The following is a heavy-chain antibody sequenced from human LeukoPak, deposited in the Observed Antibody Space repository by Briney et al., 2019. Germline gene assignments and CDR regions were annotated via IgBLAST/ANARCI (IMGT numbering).Heavy chain of an antibody. Sequence: SQTLSLTCAISGDSVSSNSAVWNWIRQSPSRGLEWLGRTYYRSRWYNDYAVSVKSRISVNPDTSKNQFSLQLNSVTPEDTAVYYCTGGGAAAGFDFWGQGTLVTVSS. J-gene: IGHJ4*02. CDR3: TGGGAAAGFDF. CDR2: TYYRSRWYN. CDR1: GDSVSSNSAV. D-gene: IGHD6-13*01. V-gene: IGHV6-1*01.